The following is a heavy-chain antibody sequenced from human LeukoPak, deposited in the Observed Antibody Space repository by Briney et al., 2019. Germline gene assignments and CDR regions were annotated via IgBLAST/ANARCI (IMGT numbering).Heavy chain of an antibody. CDR1: GFSLSTSGVG. CDR2: IYWDDDK. Sequence: SGPTLVKPTQTLTLTCTFSGFSLSTSGVGVGWIRQPPGKALEWLALIYWDDDKRYSPSLKSRLTITKDTSKNQVVLTMTNMDPVDTATYYCAHSLYYDILTGLYYFDYWGQGTLVTVSS. V-gene: IGHV2-5*02. J-gene: IGHJ4*02. CDR3: AHSLYYDILTGLYYFDY. D-gene: IGHD3-9*01.